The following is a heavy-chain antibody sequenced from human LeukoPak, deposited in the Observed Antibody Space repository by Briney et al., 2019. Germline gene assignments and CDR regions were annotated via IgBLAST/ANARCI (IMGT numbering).Heavy chain of an antibody. Sequence: SETLSLTCVVSGGSFSGYFWCWIRQPPGKGLEWMWEINHSGNANYNPSPKSRVAISVDTSKNQCSLKLSSVTAADAAVYYCATTNVLLWFGELSKTAYFGYWGQGTLVSVCS. CDR3: ATTNVLLWFGELSKTAYFGY. J-gene: IGHJ4*02. D-gene: IGHD3-10*01. CDR2: INHSGNA. CDR1: GGSFSGYF. V-gene: IGHV4-34*01.